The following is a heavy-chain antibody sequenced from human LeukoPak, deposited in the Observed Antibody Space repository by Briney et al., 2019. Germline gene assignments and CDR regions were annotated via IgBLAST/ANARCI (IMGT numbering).Heavy chain of an antibody. D-gene: IGHD2-2*01. CDR3: ARHPGYCSSTSCPGFDY. Sequence: SETLSLTCTVSGGSISSSSYYWGWIRQPPGKGLEWIGSIYYSGSTYYNPSLKSRVTISVDTSKNQFSLKLSSVTAADTAVYYCARHPGYCSSTSCPGFDYWGQGTLVTVSS. CDR2: IYYSGST. CDR1: GGSISSSSYY. J-gene: IGHJ4*02. V-gene: IGHV4-39*01.